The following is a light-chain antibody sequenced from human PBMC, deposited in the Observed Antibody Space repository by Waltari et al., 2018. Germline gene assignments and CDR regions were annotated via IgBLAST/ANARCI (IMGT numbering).Light chain of an antibody. CDR3: QQYNEWPPYT. V-gene: IGKV3-15*01. CDR2: GAS. Sequence: EIVMTQSPATLSVSPGERATLPCRASQSVSSDLAWYQQKPGQAPSLLIYGASTRATGIPARFSGSGSATEFTLTISSLQSEDFAIYYCQQYNEWPPYTFGQGTKLEIK. CDR1: QSVSSD. J-gene: IGKJ2*01.